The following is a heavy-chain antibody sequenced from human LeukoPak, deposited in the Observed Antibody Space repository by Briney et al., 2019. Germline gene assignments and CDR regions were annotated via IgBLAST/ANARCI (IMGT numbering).Heavy chain of an antibody. J-gene: IGHJ4*02. CDR2: ISSSGSTI. CDR3: ARNVYNFDY. CDR1: GFTFSDYY. D-gene: IGHD3-10*02. V-gene: IGHV3-11*04. Sequence: GGSLRLSCAASGFTFSDYYMNWIRQAPGKGLEWVSYISSSGSTIYYADSVQGRFTISRDNAQNSLYLQMSSLRAEDTAVYYCARNVYNFDYWGQGTLVTVSS.